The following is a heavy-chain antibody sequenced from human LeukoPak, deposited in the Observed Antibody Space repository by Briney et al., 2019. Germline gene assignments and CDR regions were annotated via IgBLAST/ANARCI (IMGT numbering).Heavy chain of an antibody. CDR3: AKDSSGGWLRSYYFDS. Sequence: GGSLRLSCVASGLTFSSYSMNWVRRAPGKGLEWVSYISGSSTYIYYVDSLKGRFTISRDNAKNSLYLQMNSLRVEDTAVYYCAKDSSGGWLRSYYFDSWGQGTLVTVSS. CDR2: ISGSSTYI. D-gene: IGHD5-24*01. J-gene: IGHJ4*02. CDR1: GLTFSSYS. V-gene: IGHV3-21*01.